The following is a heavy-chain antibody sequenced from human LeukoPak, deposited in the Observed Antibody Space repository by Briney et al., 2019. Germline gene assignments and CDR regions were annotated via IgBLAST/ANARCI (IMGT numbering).Heavy chain of an antibody. J-gene: IGHJ4*02. Sequence: KSSETLSLTCAVYGGSFSGYYWSWIRQPPGKGLEWIGEIDHSGSTNYNPSLKSRVTISVDTSKNQFSLKLSSVTAADTAVYYCARARFQGYYYGIFDYWGQGTLVTISS. D-gene: IGHD3-10*01. CDR2: IDHSGST. CDR3: ARARFQGYYYGIFDY. CDR1: GGSFSGYY. V-gene: IGHV4-34*01.